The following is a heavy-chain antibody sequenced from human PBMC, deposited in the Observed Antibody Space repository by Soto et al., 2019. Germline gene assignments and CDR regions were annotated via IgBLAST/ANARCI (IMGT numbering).Heavy chain of an antibody. D-gene: IGHD3-22*01. Sequence: ASVKVSCKASGYTFTSYYMHWVRQAPGQGLEWMGIINPSGGSTSYAQKFQGRVTMTRDTSTSTVYMELSSLRSEDTAVYYCARDVRATYYYDSSGSLDYWGQGTLVTV. V-gene: IGHV1-46*01. CDR1: GYTFTSYY. CDR3: ARDVRATYYYDSSGSLDY. J-gene: IGHJ4*02. CDR2: INPSGGST.